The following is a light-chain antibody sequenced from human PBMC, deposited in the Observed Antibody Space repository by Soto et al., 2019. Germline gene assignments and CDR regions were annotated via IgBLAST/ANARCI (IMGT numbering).Light chain of an antibody. J-gene: IGKJ1*01. CDR1: QDINHY. CDR3: LQDADFPRT. V-gene: IGKV1-17*03. Sequence: DIQMTQSPSAMSASVGDRVTITCRASQDINHYLAWFQQRPGKVPKRLIFGASRLQSGVPSRFSGSGSGTFFTLTISSLQPEDVATYYCLQDADFPRTFGQGTKVDIK. CDR2: GAS.